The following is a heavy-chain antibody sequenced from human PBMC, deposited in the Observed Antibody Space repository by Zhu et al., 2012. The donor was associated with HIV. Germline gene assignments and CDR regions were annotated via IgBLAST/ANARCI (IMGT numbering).Heavy chain of an antibody. Sequence: QVQLQESGPGLVKPSETLSLTCTVSGGSISGNNYYWGWIRQPPGKGLEWIGSIYYSGSTHYNPSLKSRVTTSLNTSKNQFSLKLSSVTAADTAVYYCARHLRLYDSSGYYAYYFNYWGQGTXVTVSS. J-gene: IGHJ4*02. D-gene: IGHD3-22*01. V-gene: IGHV4-39*07. CDR3: ARHLRLYDSSGYYAYYFNY. CDR2: IYYSGST. CDR1: GGSISGNNYY.